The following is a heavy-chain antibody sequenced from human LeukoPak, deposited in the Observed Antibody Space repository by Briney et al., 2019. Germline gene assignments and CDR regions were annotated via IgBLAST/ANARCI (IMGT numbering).Heavy chain of an antibody. J-gene: IGHJ5*02. CDR2: IYYSGST. D-gene: IGHD6-13*01. Sequence: SETLSLTCTVSGGSISSYYWSWIRQPPGKGLEWIGYIYYSGSTNYNPSLKSRVTISVDTSKNQFSLKLSSVTAADTAVCYCARSSSWGWFDPWGQGTLVTVSS. CDR1: GGSISSYY. V-gene: IGHV4-59*08. CDR3: ARSSSWGWFDP.